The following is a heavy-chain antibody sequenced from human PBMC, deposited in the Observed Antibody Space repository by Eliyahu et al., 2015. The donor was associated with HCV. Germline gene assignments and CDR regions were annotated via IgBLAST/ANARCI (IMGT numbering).Heavy chain of an antibody. D-gene: IGHD2-15*01. CDR1: GGSISSTXYY. CDR2: IYYSGST. Sequence: QLQLQESGPGLVKPSETLSLTCXVXGGSISSTXYYWGWIRQPPGKGLEWIGSIYYSGSTYYNPSLKXRVTISVDTSKNQFSLKLSSVTAADTAVFYCARVNCSGGSCPVKFFDYWGQGTLVTVSS. CDR3: ARVNCSGGSCPVKFFDY. J-gene: IGHJ4*02. V-gene: IGHV4-39*01.